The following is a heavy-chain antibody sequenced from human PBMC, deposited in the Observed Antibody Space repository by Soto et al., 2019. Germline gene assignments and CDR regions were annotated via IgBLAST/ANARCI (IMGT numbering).Heavy chain of an antibody. CDR3: ARGTSKWSWKFDY. J-gene: IGHJ4*02. Sequence: PSETLSLTCAVSGGSISSGGYSWSWIRQPPGKGLDWIGYIYHSGSTYYNPSLKSRVTISVDRSKNQFSLKLSSVTAADTAVYYCARGTSKWSWKFDYWGQGILVTVSS. V-gene: IGHV4-30-2*01. CDR2: IYHSGST. CDR1: GGSISSGGYS. D-gene: IGHD1-1*01.